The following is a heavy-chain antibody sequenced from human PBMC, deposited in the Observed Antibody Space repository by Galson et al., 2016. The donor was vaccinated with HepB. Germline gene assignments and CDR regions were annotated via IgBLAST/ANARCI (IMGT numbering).Heavy chain of an antibody. CDR1: RFDFSKFP. CDR2: ISFDGRNK. V-gene: IGHV3-30-3*01. CDR3: AREWGAVITNYCGLDV. J-gene: IGHJ6*02. Sequence: SLRLSCAASRFDFSKFPMHWVRQAPGKGLEWLAVISFDGRNKNYANSVRGRFTISRDNAKNTLYLQMNSLRSEDTALYYCAREWGAVITNYCGLDVWGQGTTVTVYS. D-gene: IGHD3-3*01.